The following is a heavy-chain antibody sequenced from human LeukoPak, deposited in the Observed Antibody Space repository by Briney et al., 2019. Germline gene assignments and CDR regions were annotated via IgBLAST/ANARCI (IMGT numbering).Heavy chain of an antibody. J-gene: IGHJ6*03. V-gene: IGHV4-39*07. CDR3: ARASNRGPFYYYYYYMDV. D-gene: IGHD2/OR15-2a*01. CDR1: GGSISSSSYY. Sequence: PSETLSLTRTVSGGSISSSSYYWGWIRQPPGKGLEWIGSIYYSGSTYYNPSLKSRVTISVDTSKNQFSLKLSSVTAADTAVYYCARASNRGPFYYYYYYMDVWGKGTTVTVSS. CDR2: IYYSGST.